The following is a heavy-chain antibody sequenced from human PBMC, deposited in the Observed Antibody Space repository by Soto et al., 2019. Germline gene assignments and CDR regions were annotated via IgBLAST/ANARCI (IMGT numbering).Heavy chain of an antibody. CDR1: GGSVSSGSYY. CDR2: IYYSGST. Sequence: SETLSLTCTVSGGSVSSGSYYWSWIRQPPGKGLEWIGYIYYSGSTNYNPSLKSRVTISVDTSKNQFSLKLSSVTAADTAVYYCARDESGYSYGYYYYYGMDVWGQGTTVTVSS. D-gene: IGHD5-18*01. V-gene: IGHV4-61*01. CDR3: ARDESGYSYGYYYYYGMDV. J-gene: IGHJ6*02.